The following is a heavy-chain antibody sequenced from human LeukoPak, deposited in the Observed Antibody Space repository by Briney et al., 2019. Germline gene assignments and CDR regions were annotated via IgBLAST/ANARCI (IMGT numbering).Heavy chain of an antibody. Sequence: SQTLSLTCTVSGGSISSGGYYWSWIRQPPGKGLEWIGYIYHSGSTYYNPSLKSRVTISVDRSKNQFSLKLSSVTAADTAVYYCARVMATVTTGPLDYWGQGTLVTVSS. D-gene: IGHD4-17*01. J-gene: IGHJ4*02. CDR3: ARVMATVTTGPLDY. V-gene: IGHV4-30-2*01. CDR2: IYHSGST. CDR1: GGSISSGGYY.